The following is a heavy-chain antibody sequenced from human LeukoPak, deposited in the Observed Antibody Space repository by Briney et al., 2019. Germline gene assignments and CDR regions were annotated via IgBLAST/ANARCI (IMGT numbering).Heavy chain of an antibody. J-gene: IGHJ6*02. CDR2: ISDSGSST. CDR3: AKVPYSDYGSGRPPFMDV. D-gene: IGHD3-10*01. V-gene: IGHV3-23*01. CDR1: GFTFSNYA. Sequence: AGGSLRLSCAASGFTFSNYAMCWVRQAPGKGLEWGSTISDSGSSTYYADSVKGRFTISRDNYKNTLYLQMDSLRAEDTAIYYCAKVPYSDYGSGRPPFMDVWGQGTTVAVSS.